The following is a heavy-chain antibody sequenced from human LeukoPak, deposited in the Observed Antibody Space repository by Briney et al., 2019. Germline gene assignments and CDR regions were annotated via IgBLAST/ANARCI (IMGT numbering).Heavy chain of an antibody. J-gene: IGHJ3*02. CDR1: GFSLSTSGVG. CDR3: AHSGTVTTPHDAFDI. V-gene: IGHV2-5*01. D-gene: IGHD4-17*01. Sequence: SGPTLVNPTQTLPPTCTFSGFSLSTSGVGVGWIRQPPGKALEWPALIYWNDDKRYSPSLKSRLTITKDTSKNQVVLTMTNMDPVDTATYYCAHSGTVTTPHDAFDIWGQGTMVTVSS. CDR2: IYWNDDK.